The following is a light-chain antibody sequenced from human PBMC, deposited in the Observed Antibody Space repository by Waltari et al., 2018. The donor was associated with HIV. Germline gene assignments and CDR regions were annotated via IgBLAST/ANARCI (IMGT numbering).Light chain of an antibody. Sequence: SYEVTQPPSVSVSPGQTASISCSGDKLGDKYVSWYQQKPGQSPVTVISQDNRRPSGIPELFSGSNSGNTATLTISGTQPMDEADYYCQAWDSSTVVFGPGTKVTVL. CDR2: QDN. CDR1: KLGDKY. V-gene: IGLV3-1*01. CDR3: QAWDSSTVV. J-gene: IGLJ1*01.